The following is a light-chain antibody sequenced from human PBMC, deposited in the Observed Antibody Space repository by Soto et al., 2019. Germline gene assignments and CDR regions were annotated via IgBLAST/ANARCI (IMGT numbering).Light chain of an antibody. Sequence: QSVLTQPPSASGTPGQGVTISWSGSTSNIGSNYVYWYQQLPGTAPKLLIYRNNQRPSGVPDRFSGSKSGTSASLAISGLRSDDEADYFCATWDDSLNGFYVFGTGTKVTV. V-gene: IGLV1-47*01. CDR1: TSNIGSNY. CDR2: RNN. CDR3: ATWDDSLNGFYV. J-gene: IGLJ1*01.